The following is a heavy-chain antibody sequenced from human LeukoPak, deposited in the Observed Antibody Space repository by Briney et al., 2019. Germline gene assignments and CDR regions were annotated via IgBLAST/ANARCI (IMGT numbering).Heavy chain of an antibody. D-gene: IGHD1-26*01. CDR3: ARDPYSGNYGAYYYYYMDV. CDR2: ITSSSTYI. CDR1: GFTFDDYA. V-gene: IGHV3-21*01. J-gene: IGHJ6*03. Sequence: GSLRLSCAASGFTFDDYAMHWVRQAPGKGLEWVSSITSSSTYIYYADSVRGRFTISRDNAKNSLYLQMNSLRAEDTAVYFCARDPYSGNYGAYYYYYMDVWGKGTTVTISS.